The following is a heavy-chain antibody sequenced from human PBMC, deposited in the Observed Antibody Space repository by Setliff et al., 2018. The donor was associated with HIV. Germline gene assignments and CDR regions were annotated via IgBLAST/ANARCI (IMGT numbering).Heavy chain of an antibody. D-gene: IGHD3-16*01. J-gene: IGHJ4*02. CDR2: VNPSGGST. Sequence: ASVKVSCKASGYTFTSYSMHWVRQAPGQGLEWLGMVNPSGGSTAYAQKFQGRVTMTMDTSTNTVYMDLSGLRSDDTAVYYCARGRTAGYNYDYGYWGRGTLVTVSS. CDR3: ARGRTAGYNYDYGY. V-gene: IGHV1-46*01. CDR1: GYTFTSYS.